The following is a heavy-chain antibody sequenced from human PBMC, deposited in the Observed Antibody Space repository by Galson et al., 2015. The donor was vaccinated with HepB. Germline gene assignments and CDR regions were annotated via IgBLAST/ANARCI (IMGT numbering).Heavy chain of an antibody. V-gene: IGHV4-39*07. CDR3: ARAAGDSSTYANDF. Sequence: SETLSLTCTVSGASVSSSLYYWVWIRQPPEKGLEWIGSVYYTGNTYYTSSLKSRVTISLDMSKNQFSLKVNSVTAADTAVYYCARAAGDSSTYANDFRGQGTQVTVAS. D-gene: IGHD2/OR15-2a*01. J-gene: IGHJ4*02. CDR2: VYYTGNT. CDR1: GASVSSSLYY.